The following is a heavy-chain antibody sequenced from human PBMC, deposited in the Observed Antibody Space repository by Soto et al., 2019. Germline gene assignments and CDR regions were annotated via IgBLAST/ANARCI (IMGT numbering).Heavy chain of an antibody. Sequence: TGGSLRLSCAASGFIFSDYYMSWVRQAPGKGLEWLSYFSSSSNSRNHADSVKGRFTISRDNAKNSLYLQMNSLRAEDTAVYYCARDRKPGHSSLVYGMDVWGQGTTVTVSS. V-gene: IGHV3-11*06. D-gene: IGHD2-21*01. CDR3: ARDRKPGHSSLVYGMDV. CDR1: GFIFSDYY. J-gene: IGHJ6*02. CDR2: FSSSSNSR.